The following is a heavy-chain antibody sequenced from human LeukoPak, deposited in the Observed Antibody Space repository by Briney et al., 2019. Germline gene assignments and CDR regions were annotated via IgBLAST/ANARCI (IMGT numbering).Heavy chain of an antibody. CDR2: ISSSGSYI. V-gene: IGHV3-21*01. J-gene: IGHJ4*02. CDR3: AKHLGYCSGGRCYQDY. D-gene: IGHD2-15*01. Sequence: GGSLRLSCGASGFTFSRYSMNWVRQAPGKGLEWVSSISSSGSYIYYADSVKGRFTISRDNAKNSLYLQMNSLRAEDTAVYYCAKHLGYCSGGRCYQDYWGQGTLVAVSS. CDR1: GFTFSRYS.